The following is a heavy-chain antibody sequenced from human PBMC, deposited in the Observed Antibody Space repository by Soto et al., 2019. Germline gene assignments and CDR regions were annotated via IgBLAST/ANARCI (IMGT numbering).Heavy chain of an antibody. D-gene: IGHD3-10*01. CDR3: AMQYYYGSGRPSWFDP. J-gene: IGHJ5*02. CDR2: IIPIFGTA. CDR1: GGTFSSYA. Sequence: GASVKVSCKASGGTFSSYAISWVRQAPGQGLEWMGGIIPIFGTANYAQKFQGRVTITADESTSTAYMELSSLRSEDTAVYYCAMQYYYGSGRPSWFDPLGQGNLVTVSS. V-gene: IGHV1-69*13.